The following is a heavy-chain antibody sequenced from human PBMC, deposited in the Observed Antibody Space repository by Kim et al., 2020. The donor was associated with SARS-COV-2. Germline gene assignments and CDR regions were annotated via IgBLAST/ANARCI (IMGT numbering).Heavy chain of an antibody. J-gene: IGHJ5*02. D-gene: IGHD3-3*01. CDR2: IYYSGST. CDR3: AREIHLRGGVRGRFDP. Sequence: SETLSLTCTVSGGSISSSSYYWGWIRQPPGKGLEWIGSIYYSGSTYYNPSLKSRVTISVDTSKNQFSLKLSSVTAADTAVYYCAREIHLRGGVRGRFDPWGQGTLVTVSS. CDR1: GGSISSSSYY. V-gene: IGHV4-39*07.